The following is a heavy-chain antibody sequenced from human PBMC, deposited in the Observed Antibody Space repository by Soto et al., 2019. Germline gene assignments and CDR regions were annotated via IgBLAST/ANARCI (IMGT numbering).Heavy chain of an antibody. V-gene: IGHV3-33*01. J-gene: IGHJ3*02. D-gene: IGHD3-10*01. Sequence: GSLRLSCAASGFTFSSYGMHWVRQAPGKGLEWVAVIWYDGSNKYYADSVKGRFTISRDNSKNTLYLQMNSLRAEDTAVYYCASNLSITLNAFDIWGQGTMVTV. CDR2: IWYDGSNK. CDR1: GFTFSSYG. CDR3: ASNLSITLNAFDI.